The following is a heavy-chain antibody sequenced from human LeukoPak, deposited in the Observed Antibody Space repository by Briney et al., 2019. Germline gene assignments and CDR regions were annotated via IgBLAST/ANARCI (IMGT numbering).Heavy chain of an antibody. J-gene: IGHJ3*02. CDR1: GFTFSSYA. D-gene: IGHD6-19*01. CDR3: FWRGIAVAGRDAFDI. Sequence: GGSLRLSCAASGFTFSSYAMHWVRQAPGKGLEWVAVISYDGSNKYYADSVKGRFTISRDNSKNTLYLQMNSLRAEDTAVYYCFWRGIAVAGRDAFDIWGQGTMVTVSS. V-gene: IGHV3-30-3*01. CDR2: ISYDGSNK.